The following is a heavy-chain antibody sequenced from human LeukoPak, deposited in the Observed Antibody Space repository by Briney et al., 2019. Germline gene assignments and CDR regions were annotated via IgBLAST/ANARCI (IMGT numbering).Heavy chain of an antibody. D-gene: IGHD6-19*01. Sequence: GGSLRLSCAASGFTFSSYSMNWVRQAPGKGLEWVSSISSSSSYIYYADSVKGRFTISRDNAKNSLYLQMNSLRAEDTAVYYCASYSSAWYVPVEWGQGTLVTVSS. CDR3: ASYSSAWYVPVE. CDR1: GFTFSSYS. V-gene: IGHV3-21*01. J-gene: IGHJ4*02. CDR2: ISSSSSYI.